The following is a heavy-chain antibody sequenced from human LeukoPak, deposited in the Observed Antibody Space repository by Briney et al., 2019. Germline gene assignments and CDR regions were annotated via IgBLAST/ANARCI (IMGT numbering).Heavy chain of an antibody. CDR3: AKDITIFGVVTSDAFDI. CDR2: ISWNSGSI. CDR1: GFTFDDYA. Sequence: GGSLRLSCAASGFTFDDYAMHWVRQAPGKGLEWVSGISWNSGSIGYADSVKGRFTIFRDNAKNSLYLQMNSLRAEDMGLYYCAKDITIFGVVTSDAFDIWGQGTMVTVSS. J-gene: IGHJ3*02. D-gene: IGHD3-3*01. V-gene: IGHV3-9*03.